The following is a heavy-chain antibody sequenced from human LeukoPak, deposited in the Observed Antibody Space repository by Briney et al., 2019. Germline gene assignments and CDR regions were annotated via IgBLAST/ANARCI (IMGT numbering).Heavy chain of an antibody. Sequence: GASVKVSCKASGGTFSSYAISWVRQAPGQGLEWMGGIIPIFGTANYAQKFQGRVTITTDESTSTAYMELSSLRSEDTAVYHCAREIRRQLVRYYYYYMDVWGKGTTVTVSS. CDR1: GGTFSSYA. D-gene: IGHD6-6*01. CDR3: AREIRRQLVRYYYYYMDV. J-gene: IGHJ6*03. V-gene: IGHV1-69*05. CDR2: IIPIFGTA.